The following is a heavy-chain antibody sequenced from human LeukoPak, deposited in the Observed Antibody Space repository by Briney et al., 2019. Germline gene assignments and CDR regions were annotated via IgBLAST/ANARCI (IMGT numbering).Heavy chain of an antibody. D-gene: IGHD3-22*01. J-gene: IGHJ1*01. CDR2: IYHSGST. CDR1: GGSISSGGYS. CDR3: AISGYYYTEYFQH. V-gene: IGHV4-30-2*01. Sequence: PSQTLSLTCAASGGSISSGGYSWSWIRQPPGKGLEWIGYIYHSGSTYYNPSLKSRVTISVDRSKNQFSLKLSSVTAADTAVYYCAISGYYYTEYFQHWGQGTLVTVSS.